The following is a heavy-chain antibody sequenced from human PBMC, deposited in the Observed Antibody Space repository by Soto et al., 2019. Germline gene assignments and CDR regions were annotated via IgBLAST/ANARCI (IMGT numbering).Heavy chain of an antibody. CDR3: ATGGLLEWLLLGNGPGGFDP. Sequence: GASVKVSCKVSGYTLTELSMHWVRQAPGKGLEWMGGFDPEDGETIYAQKFQGRVTMTEDTSTDTAYMELSSLRSEDTAVYYCATGGLLEWLLLGNGPGGFDPWGQGTLVTVSS. CDR1: GYTLTELS. D-gene: IGHD3-3*01. J-gene: IGHJ5*02. CDR2: FDPEDGET. V-gene: IGHV1-24*01.